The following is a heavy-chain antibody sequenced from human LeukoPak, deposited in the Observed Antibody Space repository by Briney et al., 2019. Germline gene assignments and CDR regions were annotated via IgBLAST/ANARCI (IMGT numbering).Heavy chain of an antibody. Sequence: GGSLRLSCAASGFTFSNAWMSWVRQAPGKGLEWVSAISGSGGSTYYDDSVKGRFTISRDNSRDTLYLQMNSLRAEDTAVYYCAKGYYDYVWGSYYFDYWGQGTLVTVSS. CDR3: AKGYYDYVWGSYYFDY. J-gene: IGHJ4*02. D-gene: IGHD3-16*01. CDR1: GFTFSNAW. CDR2: ISGSGGST. V-gene: IGHV3-23*01.